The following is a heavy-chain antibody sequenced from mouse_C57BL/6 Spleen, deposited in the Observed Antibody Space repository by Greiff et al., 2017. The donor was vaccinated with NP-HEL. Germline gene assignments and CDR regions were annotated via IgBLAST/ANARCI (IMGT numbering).Heavy chain of an antibody. V-gene: IGHV1-74*01. CDR1: GYTFTSYW. J-gene: IGHJ1*03. CDR3: PTRFIDYYYGSSYVGYFDV. D-gene: IGHD1-1*01. CDR2: IHPSDSDT. Sequence: VQLQQSGAELVKPGASVKVSCKASGYTFTSYWMHWVKQRPGQGLEWIGRIHPSDSDTNYNQKFKGKATLTVDKSSSTAYMQLSSLTSEDSAVYYCPTRFIDYYYGSSYVGYFDVWGTGTTVTVSS.